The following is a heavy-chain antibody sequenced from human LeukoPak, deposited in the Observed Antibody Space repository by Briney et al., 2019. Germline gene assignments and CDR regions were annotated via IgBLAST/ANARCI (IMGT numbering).Heavy chain of an antibody. D-gene: IGHD6-19*01. CDR2: INPSGGST. CDR3: ARDDPLDKISSGWGP. CDR1: GYTFGDYD. J-gene: IGHJ5*02. V-gene: IGHV1-46*01. Sequence: ASVKVSCKASGYTFGDYDINWVRQAPGQGLEWMGIINPSGGSTSYAQKFQGRVTMTRDTSTSTVHMELSSLRSEDTAVYYCARDDPLDKISSGWGPWGQGTLVTVSS.